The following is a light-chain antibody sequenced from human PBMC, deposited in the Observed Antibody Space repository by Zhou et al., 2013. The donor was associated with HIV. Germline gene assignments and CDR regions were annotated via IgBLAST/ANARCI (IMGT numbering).Light chain of an antibody. CDR2: ATS. V-gene: IGKV1-27*01. J-gene: IGKJ1*01. Sequence: DIQMTQSPSSLSASEGDRVTITCRASQGISSFLAWYQQKPGKVPKLLIYATSTLQSGVPSRFSGSGSGTDFTLTITSLQPEDVATYYCQKYNSAPWTFGQGTKVKSN. CDR1: QGISSF. CDR3: QKYNSAPWT.